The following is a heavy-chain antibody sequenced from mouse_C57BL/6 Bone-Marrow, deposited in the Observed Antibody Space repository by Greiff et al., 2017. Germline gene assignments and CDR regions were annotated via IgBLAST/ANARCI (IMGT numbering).Heavy chain of an antibody. CDR1: GYTFTSYW. J-gene: IGHJ3*01. V-gene: IGHV1-64*01. CDR3: ARDDGYYVSLAY. CDR2: IHPNSGST. D-gene: IGHD2-3*01. Sequence: QVQLQQPGAELVKPGASVKLSCKASGYTFTSYWMHWVKQRPGQGLEWIGMIHPNSGSTNYNEKFKSKATLTVDKSSRTAYMQLSSLTSEDSAVYYCARDDGYYVSLAYWGQGTLVTVSA.